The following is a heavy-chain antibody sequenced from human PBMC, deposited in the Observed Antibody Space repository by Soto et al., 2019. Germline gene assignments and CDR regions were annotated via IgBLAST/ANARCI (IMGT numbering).Heavy chain of an antibody. V-gene: IGHV1-69*01. D-gene: IGHD6-19*01. CDR1: GGSFSSYS. CDR2: IIPIFGTA. CDR3: ARSRSRAIAVAGTNYYYHCGMDG. Sequence: SVQVSCTASGGSFSSYSISWVRQAPGQGLEWMGGIIPIFGTANYAQKFQGRVTITADESTSTAYMALSSLRSEDTAVYYCARSRSRAIAVAGTNYYYHCGMDGSGQGT. J-gene: IGHJ6*02.